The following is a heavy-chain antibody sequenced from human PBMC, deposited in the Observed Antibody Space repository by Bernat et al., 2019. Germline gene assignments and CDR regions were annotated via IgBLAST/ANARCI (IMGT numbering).Heavy chain of an antibody. CDR2: IYPGDSDT. V-gene: IGHV5-51*01. J-gene: IGHJ4*02. CDR3: ARHGPRAATNELDS. CDR1: GYIFTTYW. Sequence: EVQLVQSGAEVKKPGESLKISCKGSGYIFTTYWIAWVRQMPGKGLEWMGIIYPGDSDTRYSPSFQGQVTIAADKSISTAYLQWSSLKASDTAIYYCARHGPRAATNELDSWGQGTLVTVSS. D-gene: IGHD6-25*01.